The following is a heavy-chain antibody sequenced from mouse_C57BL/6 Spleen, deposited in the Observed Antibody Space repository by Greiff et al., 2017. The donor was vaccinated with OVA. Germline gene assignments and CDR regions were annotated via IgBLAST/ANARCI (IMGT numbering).Heavy chain of an antibody. Sequence: EVQLVESGGGLVKPGGSLKLSCAASGFTFSSYTMSWVRQTPEKRLEWVATISGGGGNTYYPDSVKGRSTISRDNAKNTLYLQMSSLRSEDTAVDYCARHGRLRAMDYWGQGTSVTVSS. CDR1: GFTFSSYT. V-gene: IGHV5-9*04. J-gene: IGHJ4*01. CDR3: ARHGRLRAMDY. CDR2: ISGGGGNT. D-gene: IGHD2-2*01.